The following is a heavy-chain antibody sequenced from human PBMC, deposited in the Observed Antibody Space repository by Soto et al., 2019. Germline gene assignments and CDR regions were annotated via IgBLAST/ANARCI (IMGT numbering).Heavy chain of an antibody. Sequence: PGASLKISCKGSGYSFTSYWIGWVRQMPGKGLEWMGIINPGDSDTRYSPSFQGQVTISADKSISTAYLQWSSLKASDTAMYYCARLSPALVGAVAQWGQGTLVTVSS. CDR2: INPGDSDT. D-gene: IGHD1-26*01. CDR3: ARLSPALVGAVAQ. J-gene: IGHJ4*02. CDR1: GYSFTSYW. V-gene: IGHV5-51*01.